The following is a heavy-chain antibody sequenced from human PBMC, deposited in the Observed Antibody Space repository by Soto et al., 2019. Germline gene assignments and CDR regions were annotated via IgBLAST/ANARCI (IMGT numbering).Heavy chain of an antibody. V-gene: IGHV1-3*01. CDR2: INAGNGNT. J-gene: IGHJ4*01. Sequence: GASVKVSCKASGYTFTSYGISWVRQAPGQGLEWMGWINAGNGNTKYSQKFQGRVTITRDTSASTAYMELSSLRSEDTAVYYCAKDYYDRSGYYPPALLFDYWG. CDR3: AKDYYDRSGYYPPALLFDY. CDR1: GYTFTSYG. D-gene: IGHD3-22*01.